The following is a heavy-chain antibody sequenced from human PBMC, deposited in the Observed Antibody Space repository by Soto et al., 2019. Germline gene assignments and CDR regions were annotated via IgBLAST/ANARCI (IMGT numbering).Heavy chain of an antibody. CDR3: AREPAATYYYYYGMDV. V-gene: IGHV3-30-3*01. Sequence: QVQLVESGGGVVQPGRSLRLSCAASGFTFSSYAMHWVRQAPGKGLEWVAVISYDGSNKYYADSVKGRFTNSRDNSKNTLYLQMNSLRAEDTAVYYCAREPAATYYYYYGMDVWGQGTTVTVSS. CDR2: ISYDGSNK. D-gene: IGHD2-2*01. J-gene: IGHJ6*02. CDR1: GFTFSSYA.